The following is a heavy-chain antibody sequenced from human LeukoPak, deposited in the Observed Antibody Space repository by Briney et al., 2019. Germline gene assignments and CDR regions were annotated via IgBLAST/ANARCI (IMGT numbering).Heavy chain of an antibody. J-gene: IGHJ6*03. CDR1: GFTFSSYW. V-gene: IGHV3-74*01. CDR2: INTDGSST. Sequence: GGSLRLSCAASGFTFSSYWMHWVRQAPGKGLVWVSRINTDGSSTTYADSVKGRFTISRDNAKNTLYLRMNSLRAEDTAVYYCARDNWYYYYYMDVWGKGTTVTVSS. CDR3: ARDNWYYYYYMDV. D-gene: IGHD1-20*01.